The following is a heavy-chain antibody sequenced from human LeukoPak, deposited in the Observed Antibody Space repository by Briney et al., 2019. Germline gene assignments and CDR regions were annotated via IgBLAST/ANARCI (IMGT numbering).Heavy chain of an antibody. V-gene: IGHV1-2*02. Sequence: ASLKVSRKASRYTFTGYYMHSVSPAPGRGVEWMGWINPNSGGTNHAQQFQSNVTMTRDTPNSTAYMGLSRLRSDDTAVYCCSRDPEYQLPKCCFHFMVVWGEGTTDTV. CDR1: RYTFTGYY. CDR3: SRDPEYQLPKCCFHFMVV. CDR2: INPNSGGT. J-gene: IGHJ6*03. D-gene: IGHD2-2*01.